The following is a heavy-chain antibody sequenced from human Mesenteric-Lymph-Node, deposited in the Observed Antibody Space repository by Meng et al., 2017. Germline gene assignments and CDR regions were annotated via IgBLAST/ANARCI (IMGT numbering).Heavy chain of an antibody. CDR2: ISHTGSTI. Sequence: GESLKISCAASGFTFSSYAMHWVRQAPGKGLEWVAVISHTGSTIYYAASVKGRFTISRDNSKNTLYLQMNSLRTDDTAVYLCAREVGVRGFMDVWGQGTTVTVSS. J-gene: IGHJ6*02. CDR1: GFTFSSYA. D-gene: IGHD3-10*01. V-gene: IGHV3-30*01. CDR3: AREVGVRGFMDV.